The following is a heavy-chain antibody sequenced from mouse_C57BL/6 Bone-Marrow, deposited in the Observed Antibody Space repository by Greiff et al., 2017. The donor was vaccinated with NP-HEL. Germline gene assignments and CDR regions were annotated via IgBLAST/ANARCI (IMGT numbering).Heavy chain of an antibody. Sequence: QVQLQQSGPELVKPGASVKISCKASGYAFSSSWMNWVKQRPGKGLEWIGRIYPGDGDTNYNGKFTGKATLTADKSSSTAYMQLSSLTSEDSAVYFCASQLRLRPPWFAYWGQGTLVTVSA. V-gene: IGHV1-82*01. CDR3: ASQLRLRPPWFAY. CDR2: IYPGDGDT. CDR1: GYAFSSSW. J-gene: IGHJ3*01. D-gene: IGHD3-2*02.